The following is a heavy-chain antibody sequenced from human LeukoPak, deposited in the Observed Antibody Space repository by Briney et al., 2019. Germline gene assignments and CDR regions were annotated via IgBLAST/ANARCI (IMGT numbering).Heavy chain of an antibody. CDR3: ARRLKNSNGWTFDY. D-gene: IGHD6-19*01. Sequence: GESLKISCKGSGYSFTIYWIGWVRQMPGNGLEWMGIIYPGDSDTRYSPSFQGQVSISADRSINTAYLQWSSLKASDTAIYYCARRLKNSNGWTFDYWGQGTLVTVSS. CDR1: GYSFTIYW. J-gene: IGHJ4*02. CDR2: IYPGDSDT. V-gene: IGHV5-51*01.